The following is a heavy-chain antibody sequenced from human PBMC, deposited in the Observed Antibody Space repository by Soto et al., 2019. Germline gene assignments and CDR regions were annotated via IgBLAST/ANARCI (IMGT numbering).Heavy chain of an antibody. CDR1: GGTFSSYT. V-gene: IGHV1-69*02. Sequence: SVKVSCKASGGTFSSYTISWVRQAPGHGLEWMGRIIPILGIANYAQKFQGRVTITADKSTGTAYMELSSLRSEDTAVYYCARGYCSGGSCYFRDTYYYMDVWGKGTTVTVSS. CDR2: IIPILGIA. D-gene: IGHD2-15*01. J-gene: IGHJ6*03. CDR3: ARGYCSGGSCYFRDTYYYMDV.